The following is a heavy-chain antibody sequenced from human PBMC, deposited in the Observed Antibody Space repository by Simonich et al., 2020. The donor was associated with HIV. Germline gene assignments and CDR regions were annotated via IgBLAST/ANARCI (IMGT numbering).Heavy chain of an antibody. CDR3: VRVDTAMVSAIAY. CDR1: GFTFSNYA. CDR2: ISYDGTNK. D-gene: IGHD5-18*01. J-gene: IGHJ4*02. Sequence: QVQLVESGGGVVQPGRSLRLSCAASGFTFSNYAMHWVRQGPGKGRVWVTVISYDGTNKYYADSVKGRFTIYRDNAKNTLYLQMNSLRAEDTAVYYCVRVDTAMVSAIAYWGQGTLVTVSS. V-gene: IGHV3-30*07.